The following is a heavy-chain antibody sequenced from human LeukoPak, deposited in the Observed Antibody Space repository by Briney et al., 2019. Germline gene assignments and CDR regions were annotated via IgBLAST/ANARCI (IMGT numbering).Heavy chain of an antibody. D-gene: IGHD2-8*01. CDR1: GGTFSSYT. J-gene: IGHJ5*02. Sequence: ASVKVSCKASGGTFSSYTISWVRQAPGQGLEWMGRIIPSGGSTSYAQKFQGRVTMTRDTSTSTVYMELSSLRSEDTAVYYCARGLDIVLMVYRGWFDPWGQGTLVTVSS. V-gene: IGHV1-46*01. CDR2: IIPSGGST. CDR3: ARGLDIVLMVYRGWFDP.